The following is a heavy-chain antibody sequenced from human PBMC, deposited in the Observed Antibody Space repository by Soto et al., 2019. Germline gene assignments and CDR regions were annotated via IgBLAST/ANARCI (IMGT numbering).Heavy chain of an antibody. Sequence: SETLSLTCTVSGGSISSGGYYWSWIRQHPGKGLEWIGYIYYSGSTYYNPSLKSRVTISVDTSKNQFSLKLSSVTAADTAVYYCARDSEDYGVRYFQHWGQGTLVTVSS. CDR2: IYYSGST. V-gene: IGHV4-31*03. D-gene: IGHD4-17*01. CDR3: ARDSEDYGVRYFQH. CDR1: GGSISSGGYY. J-gene: IGHJ1*01.